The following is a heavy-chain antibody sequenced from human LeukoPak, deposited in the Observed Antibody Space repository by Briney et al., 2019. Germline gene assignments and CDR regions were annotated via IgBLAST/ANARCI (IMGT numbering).Heavy chain of an antibody. CDR1: GGTFISYA. V-gene: IGHV1-69*13. Sequence: ASVKVSCKASGGTFISYAISWVRQAPGQGLEWMGGIIPIFGTANYAQKFQGRVTITADESTSTAYMELSSLRSEDTAVYYCARDTDYYGSGSYYIFDYWGQGTLVTVSS. J-gene: IGHJ4*02. D-gene: IGHD3-10*01. CDR3: ARDTDYYGSGSYYIFDY. CDR2: IIPIFGTA.